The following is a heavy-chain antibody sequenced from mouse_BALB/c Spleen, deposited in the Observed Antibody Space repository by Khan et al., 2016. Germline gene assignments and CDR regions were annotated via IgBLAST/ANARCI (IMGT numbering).Heavy chain of an antibody. V-gene: IGHV4-1*02. J-gene: IGHJ3*01. CDR2: INPDSSSI. CDR3: AGPFTTGFAY. D-gene: IGHD1-1*01. CDR1: GFDFSRYW. Sequence: EVKLEESGGGLVQPGGSLKLSCAASGFDFSRYWMSWVRQAPGKGLEWIGVINPDSSSINSTPSLKDQFIISRDNAKNTLYLQMSKVRSEDTALYYCAGPFTTGFAYWGLGTLVTVSA.